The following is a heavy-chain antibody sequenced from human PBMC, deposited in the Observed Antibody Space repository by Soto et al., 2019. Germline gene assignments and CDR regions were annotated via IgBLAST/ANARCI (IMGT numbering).Heavy chain of an antibody. V-gene: IGHV3-9*01. Sequence: GGSLRLSXAASGFTFDDYAMHWVRQVPGKGLEWVSGINWNSGSIGYGDSVKGRFAISRDNAKNSLHLQMNSLSAEDTAFYYCVKDESINWYSGHFRHWGQGTLVTISS. J-gene: IGHJ1*01. CDR1: GFTFDDYA. CDR2: INWNSGSI. CDR3: VKDESINWYSGHFRH. D-gene: IGHD6-13*01.